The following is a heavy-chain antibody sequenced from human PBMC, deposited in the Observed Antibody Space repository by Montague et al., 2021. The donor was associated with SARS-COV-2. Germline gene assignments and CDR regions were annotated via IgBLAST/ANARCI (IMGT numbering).Heavy chain of an antibody. CDR1: GDSVSSNIAT. CDR3: ARAYCGGDCYFYWYFDL. D-gene: IGHD2-21*02. V-gene: IGHV6-1*01. CDR2: TYYRSKWYN. J-gene: IGHJ2*01. Sequence: CAISGDSVSSNIATWNWIRQSPSRGLEWLGRTYYRSKWYNDYAVSVKSLVFINPDTSNNRISLQLNSVTPEDTAVYYCARAYCGGDCYFYWYFDLWGRGTLVTVSS.